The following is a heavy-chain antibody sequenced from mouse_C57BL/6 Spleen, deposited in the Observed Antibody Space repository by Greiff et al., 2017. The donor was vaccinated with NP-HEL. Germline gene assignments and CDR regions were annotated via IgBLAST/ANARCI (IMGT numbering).Heavy chain of an antibody. D-gene: IGHD1-1*01. CDR2: IYPGSGST. CDR3: ARCGYYYGPDY. J-gene: IGHJ2*01. Sequence: QVQLQQPGAELVKPGASVKMSCKASGYTFTSYWITWVKQRPGQGLAWIGDIYPGSGSTNYNEKFKSKATLTVDTSSSTAYMQLSSLTSEDSAVYYCARCGYYYGPDYWGQGTTLTVSS. V-gene: IGHV1-55*01. CDR1: GYTFTSYW.